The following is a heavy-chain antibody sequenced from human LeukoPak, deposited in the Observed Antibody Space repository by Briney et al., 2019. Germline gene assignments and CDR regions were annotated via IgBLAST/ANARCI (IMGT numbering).Heavy chain of an antibody. CDR3: AKDLTVTTLYYFDY. D-gene: IGHD4-11*01. Sequence: GGSLRLSCTASGFTFSSYAMSWVRQAPGKGLEWVSAISGSGGSTYYADSVKGRFTISRDNSKNTLYLQMNSLRAEDTAVYYCAKDLTVTTLYYFDYWGQGTLVTVSS. CDR1: GFTFSSYA. V-gene: IGHV3-23*01. J-gene: IGHJ4*02. CDR2: ISGSGGST.